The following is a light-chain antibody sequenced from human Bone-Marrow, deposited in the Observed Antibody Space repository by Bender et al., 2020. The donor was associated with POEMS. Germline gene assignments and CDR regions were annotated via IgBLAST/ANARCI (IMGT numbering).Light chain of an antibody. Sequence: QSALTQPASVSGSPGQSITISCTGTSSDVGGYNYVSWYQQHPGKAPKLMIYDVSNRPSGVSNRFSGSKSGNTASLTISGLQAEDEADYYCTSHTTGTPLEVFGTGTKVTV. V-gene: IGLV2-14*03. J-gene: IGLJ1*01. CDR1: SSDVGGYNY. CDR3: TSHTTGTPLEV. CDR2: DVS.